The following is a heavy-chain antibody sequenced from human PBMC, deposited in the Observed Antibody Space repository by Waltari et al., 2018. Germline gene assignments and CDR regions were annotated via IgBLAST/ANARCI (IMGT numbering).Heavy chain of an antibody. CDR2: ISSSSSYI. Sequence: EVQLVESGGGLVKPGGSLRLSCAASGFTFSTYSMNWVRTAPGKGLEWVSSISSSSSYIYYADSVKGRFTISRDNAKNSLYLQMNSLRAEDTAVYYCARDRVATTEYYFDYWGQGTLVTVSS. D-gene: IGHD5-12*01. V-gene: IGHV3-21*01. CDR3: ARDRVATTEYYFDY. J-gene: IGHJ4*02. CDR1: GFTFSTYS.